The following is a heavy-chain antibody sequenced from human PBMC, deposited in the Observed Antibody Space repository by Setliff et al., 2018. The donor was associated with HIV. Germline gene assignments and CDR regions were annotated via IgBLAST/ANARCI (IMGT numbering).Heavy chain of an antibody. V-gene: IGHV4-34*01. CDR2: INHSGST. D-gene: IGHD3-22*01. Sequence: SETLSLTCAVYGGSFSGYYWSWIRQPPGKGLEWIGEINHSGSTNYNPSLKSRVTISVDTSENQFSLRLNSVTAADTAVYYCARYRYYYDSSGYGRWFDPWGQGTLVTVSS. J-gene: IGHJ5*02. CDR3: ARYRYYYDSSGYGRWFDP. CDR1: GGSFSGYY.